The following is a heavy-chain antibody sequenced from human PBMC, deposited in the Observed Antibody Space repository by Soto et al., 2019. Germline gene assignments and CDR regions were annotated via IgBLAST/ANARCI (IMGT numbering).Heavy chain of an antibody. D-gene: IGHD3-3*01. V-gene: IGHV4-34*01. Sequence: PSETLSLTCAVYGGSSSGYGWSWIRQPPGKGLEWIGEINHSGSTNYNPSLKSRVTISVDTSKNQFSLKLSSVTAADTAVYYCARSFGVVISFHLPHNWFDPWGQGTLVTVSS. J-gene: IGHJ5*02. CDR2: INHSGST. CDR1: GGSSSGYG. CDR3: ARSFGVVISFHLPHNWFDP.